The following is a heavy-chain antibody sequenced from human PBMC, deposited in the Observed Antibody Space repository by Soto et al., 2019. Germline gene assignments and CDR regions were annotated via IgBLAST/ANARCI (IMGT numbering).Heavy chain of an antibody. CDR3: ARDVYEILGRVVRRLDS. CDR2: LKRDGRER. CDR1: GFTFGDYW. Sequence: PGGSLRLSCAASGFTFGDYWMRWVRQAPGKGLEWVANLKRDGRERYYVDSVKGRFSVSRDNAKNSLYLQMNNLRPEDTAVYYCARDVYEILGRVVRRLDSWGQGTLVTVSS. D-gene: IGHD2-8*01. V-gene: IGHV3-7*03. J-gene: IGHJ4*02.